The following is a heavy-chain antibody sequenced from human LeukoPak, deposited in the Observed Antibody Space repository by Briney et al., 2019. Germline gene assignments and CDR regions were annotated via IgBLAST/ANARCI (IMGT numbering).Heavy chain of an antibody. CDR1: GGSFSGYY. D-gene: IGHD1-26*01. CDR2: INHSGST. CDR3: ARMPIVGATTFDY. J-gene: IGHJ4*02. Sequence: PSETLSLTCAVYGGSFSGYYWSWIRQPPGKGLEWIGEINHSGSTNYNPSLKSRVTISVDTSKNQFSLKLSSVTAADTAVYYCARMPIVGATTFDYWGQGTLVTVSS. V-gene: IGHV4-34*01.